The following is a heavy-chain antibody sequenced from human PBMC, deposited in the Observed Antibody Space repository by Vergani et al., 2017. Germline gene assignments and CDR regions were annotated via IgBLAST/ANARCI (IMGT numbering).Heavy chain of an antibody. CDR3: AKGPKPNNWGGYAFDI. V-gene: IGHV3-15*01. J-gene: IGHJ3*02. Sequence: VQLVESGGGLVQPGGSLRLSCTASGFTFSNYWMQWVRQAPGKGLEWVGRIKSKTDGGTTYYAAPVKGKFTISRDDSKNTLYLQMNSLKTEDTAVYYCAKGPKPNNWGGYAFDIWGQGTMVTVSS. CDR1: GFTFSNYW. CDR2: IKSKTDGGTT. D-gene: IGHD7-27*01.